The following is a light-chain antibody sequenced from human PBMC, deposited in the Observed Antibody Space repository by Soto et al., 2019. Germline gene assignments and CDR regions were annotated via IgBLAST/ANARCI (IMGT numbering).Light chain of an antibody. V-gene: IGLV2-14*01. J-gene: IGLJ2*01. CDR3: SSYASTTPHVI. Sequence: QSALTQPASVSGSPGQSITISCTGTSSDVGGYRFVSWYQQYPGKAPKLLIYEVSNRPSGVSNRFSGSKSGNTASLTISGLQTDDEADYYCSSYASTTPHVILGGGTQLTVL. CDR2: EVS. CDR1: SSDVGGYRF.